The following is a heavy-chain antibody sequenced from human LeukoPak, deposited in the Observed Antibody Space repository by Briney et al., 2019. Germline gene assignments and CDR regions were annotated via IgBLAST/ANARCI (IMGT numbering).Heavy chain of an antibody. D-gene: IGHD4-17*01. J-gene: IGHJ4*02. CDR2: IIPILGIA. CDR3: ATAHFATVTTGLDY. CDR1: GGTFSSYA. Sequence: ASVKVSCKASGGTFSSYAISWVRQAPGQGLEWMGRIIPILGIANYAQKFQGRVTMTEDTSTDTAYMELSSLRSEDTAVYYCATAHFATVTTGLDYWGQGTLVTVSS. V-gene: IGHV1-69*04.